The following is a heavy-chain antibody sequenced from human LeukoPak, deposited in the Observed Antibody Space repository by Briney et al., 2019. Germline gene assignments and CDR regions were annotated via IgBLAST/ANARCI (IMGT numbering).Heavy chain of an antibody. CDR2: ISSSSSYI. CDR3: AKDRVLRYFDWLFDLDY. CDR1: GFTFSSYS. V-gene: IGHV3-21*01. Sequence: GGSLRLSCAASGFTFSSYSMNWVRQAPGKGLEWVSSISSSSSYIYYADSVKGRFTISRDNAKNALYLQMNSLRADDAAVYYCAKDRVLRYFDWLFDLDYWGQGTLVTVSS. J-gene: IGHJ4*02. D-gene: IGHD3-9*01.